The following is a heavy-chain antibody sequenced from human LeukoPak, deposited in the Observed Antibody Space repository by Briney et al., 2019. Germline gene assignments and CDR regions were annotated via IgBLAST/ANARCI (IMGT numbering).Heavy chain of an antibody. V-gene: IGHV3-64*01. Sequence: GGSLRLSCAASGFTFSSYAMHWVRQAPGKGLEYVSAISSNGGSTYYANSVKGRFTISRDNSKNTLYLQMGSLRAEDMAVYYCAREGYTMASDYWGQGTLVTVSS. CDR3: AREGYTMASDY. J-gene: IGHJ4*02. CDR1: GFTFSSYA. CDR2: ISSNGGST. D-gene: IGHD3-10*01.